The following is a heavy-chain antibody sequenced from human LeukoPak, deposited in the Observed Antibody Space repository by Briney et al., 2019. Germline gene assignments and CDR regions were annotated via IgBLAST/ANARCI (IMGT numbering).Heavy chain of an antibody. Sequence: ASVKVSCKASVGTCSSYAISWVRQAPGQGLEWMGGIIPIFGTANYAQKFQGRVTITADESTSTAYMELSSLRSEDTAVYYCARAGIAAAGTLDYWGQGTLVTVSS. CDR1: VGTCSSYA. CDR2: IIPIFGTA. CDR3: ARAGIAAAGTLDY. D-gene: IGHD6-13*01. V-gene: IGHV1-69*01. J-gene: IGHJ4*02.